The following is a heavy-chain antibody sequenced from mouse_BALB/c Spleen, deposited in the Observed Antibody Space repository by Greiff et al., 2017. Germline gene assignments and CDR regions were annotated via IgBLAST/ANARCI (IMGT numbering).Heavy chain of an antibody. V-gene: IGHV5-4*02. Sequence: DVKLVESGGGLVKPGGSLKLSCAASGFTFSDYYMYWVRQTPEKRLEWVATISDGGSYTYYPDSVKGRFTISRDNAKNNLYLQMSSLKSEDTAMYYCARDKTTVPSHYFDYWGQGTTLTVSS. J-gene: IGHJ2*01. D-gene: IGHD1-1*01. CDR2: ISDGGSYT. CDR3: ARDKTTVPSHYFDY. CDR1: GFTFSDYY.